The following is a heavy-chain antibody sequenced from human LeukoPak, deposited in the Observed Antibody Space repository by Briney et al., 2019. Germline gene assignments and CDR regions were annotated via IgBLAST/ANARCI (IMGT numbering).Heavy chain of an antibody. V-gene: IGHV3-23*01. D-gene: IGHD4-17*01. CDR3: AKDQGYGDYAAAYDY. CDR1: GFTFSSYT. CDR2: ISGSGGST. Sequence: PGGYLRLSRAASGFTFSSYTMSWVRRAPGKGLEWVSAISGSGGSTYYADSVKGRFTISRDNSKNTLYLQMNSLRAEDTAVYYCAKDQGYGDYAAAYDYWGQGTLVTVSS. J-gene: IGHJ4*02.